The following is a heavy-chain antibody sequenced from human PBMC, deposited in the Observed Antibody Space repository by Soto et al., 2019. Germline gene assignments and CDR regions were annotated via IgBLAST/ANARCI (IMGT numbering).Heavy chain of an antibody. CDR1: GDIVSSNSAA. CDR3: ERDVRGGQWLAQHYYYGIDV. Sequence: SQTLSLTCAISGDIVSSNSAAWNWIRQSPSRGLEWLGRTYYRSKWYNDYAVSVKSRITINPDTSKNQFSLQLNSVTPEDTAVYYCERDVRGGQWLAQHYYYGIDVWGKGTTVTVSS. J-gene: IGHJ6*04. D-gene: IGHD6-19*01. CDR2: TYYRSKWYN. V-gene: IGHV6-1*01.